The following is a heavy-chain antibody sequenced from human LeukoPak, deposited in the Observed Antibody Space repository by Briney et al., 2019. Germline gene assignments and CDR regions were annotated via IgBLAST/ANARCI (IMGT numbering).Heavy chain of an antibody. J-gene: IGHJ4*02. CDR3: AWSGY. CDR2: ISSSSSTI. V-gene: IGHV3-48*01. Sequence: PGGSLRLSCAASEFSVGSNYMTWVRQAPGKGLEWVSYISSSSSTIHYADSVKGRFTISRDNAKNSLYLQMNSLRAEDTAVYYCAWSGYWGQGTLVTVSS. CDR1: EFSVGSNY.